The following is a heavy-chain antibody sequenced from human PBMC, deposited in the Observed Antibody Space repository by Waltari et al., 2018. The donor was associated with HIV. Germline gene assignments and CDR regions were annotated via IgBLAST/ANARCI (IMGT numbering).Heavy chain of an antibody. Sequence: EVQMAEPGGGLVKPGGSLRRSCVGHGYTFNVAWINWVRQAPGKGLEWVGRIKRKSDGETVDYGYPVRGRVSISRDDSQNTVFLQMNSLETEDTAVYYCTRNAFSGSYYDSWGQGALVNVSS. V-gene: IGHV3-15*01. CDR1: GYTFNVAW. CDR2: IKRKSDGETV. D-gene: IGHD1-26*01. CDR3: TRNAFSGSYYDS. J-gene: IGHJ4*02.